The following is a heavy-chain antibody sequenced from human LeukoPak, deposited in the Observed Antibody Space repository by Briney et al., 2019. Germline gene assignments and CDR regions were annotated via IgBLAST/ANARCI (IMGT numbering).Heavy chain of an antibody. CDR1: GSPFSSYG. V-gene: IGHV3-33*01. Sequence: GGSLRLSCAASGSPFSSYGMHWVRQAPGKGLEWVARLVYDERIDYANSVKGRFSISRDSSKNTLFLDMSDLRVEDTAVYYCARDLSAAFDFWGQGVLVTVSS. D-gene: IGHD6-19*01. CDR2: LVYDERI. J-gene: IGHJ4*02. CDR3: ARDLSAAFDF.